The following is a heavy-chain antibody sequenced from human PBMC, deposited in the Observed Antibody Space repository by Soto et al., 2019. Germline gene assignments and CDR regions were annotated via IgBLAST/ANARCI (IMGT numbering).Heavy chain of an antibody. CDR2: IYYSGNT. D-gene: IGHD6-6*01. CDR1: GDSISTDYY. V-gene: IGHV4-30-4*01. J-gene: IGHJ4*02. CDR3: ARGIYSTSSFFDS. Sequence: SETLSLTCTVSGDSISTDYYWNWIRQPPGKGLEWIGYIYYSGNTYYIPSLKSRVTISVDTSKNQISLKLNSVTAADTAVYYCARGIYSTSSFFDSWGQGTLVTVSS.